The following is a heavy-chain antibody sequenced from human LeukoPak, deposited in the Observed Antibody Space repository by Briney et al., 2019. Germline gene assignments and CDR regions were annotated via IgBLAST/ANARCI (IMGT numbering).Heavy chain of an antibody. J-gene: IGHJ4*02. Sequence: ASVKVSCKASGYTFTSYYMHWVRQAPGQGLECMGIINPSGGSTSYAQKVQGRVTMTRDTSTITVYMELRSLRSEDTAVYYCARDKYSDFWSGHFDYWGQGTLVTVSS. CDR1: GYTFTSYY. V-gene: IGHV1-46*01. D-gene: IGHD3-3*01. CDR3: ARDKYSDFWSGHFDY. CDR2: INPSGGST.